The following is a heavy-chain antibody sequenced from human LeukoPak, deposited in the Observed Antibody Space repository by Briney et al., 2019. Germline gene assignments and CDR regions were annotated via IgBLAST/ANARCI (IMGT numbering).Heavy chain of an antibody. J-gene: IGHJ4*02. V-gene: IGHV4-34*01. D-gene: IGHD2-21*01. CDR2: INHSGST. CDR3: ARAPHIVVVLYGNYFDY. CDR1: GGSFSGYY. Sequence: SETLSLTCAVYGGSFSGYYWSWIRQPPGKGLEWIGEINHSGSTNYNPSLKSRVTISVDTSKNQFSLKLSSVTAADTAVYYCARAPHIVVVLYGNYFDYWGQGTLGTVSS.